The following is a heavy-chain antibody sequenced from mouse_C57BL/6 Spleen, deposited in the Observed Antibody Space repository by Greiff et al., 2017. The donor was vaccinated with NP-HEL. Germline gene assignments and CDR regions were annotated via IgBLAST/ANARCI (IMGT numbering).Heavy chain of an antibody. J-gene: IGHJ2*01. Sequence: EVQLQQSGPELVKPGASVKISCKASGYTFTDYYMNWVKQSHGKSLEWIGDINPNNGGTSYNQKFKGKATLTVDKSSSTAYMELRSLTSEDSAVYYCARIYGNDFDYWGQGTTLTVSS. CDR2: INPNNGGT. D-gene: IGHD2-1*01. CDR1: GYTFTDYY. V-gene: IGHV1-26*01. CDR3: ARIYGNDFDY.